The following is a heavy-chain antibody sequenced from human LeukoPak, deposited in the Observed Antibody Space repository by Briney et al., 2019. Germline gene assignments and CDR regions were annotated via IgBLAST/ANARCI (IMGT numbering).Heavy chain of an antibody. D-gene: IGHD6-6*01. CDR3: AREGQQLVPPFDY. V-gene: IGHV4-61*02. CDR2: IYTSGST. Sequence: SQTLSLTCTVSGSISSGSYYWSWIRQPAGKGLEWIGRIYTSGSTNYNPSLESRVTISVDTSKNQFSLKLTSLTAADTAVYYCAREGQQLVPPFDYWGQGNLVTVSS. J-gene: IGHJ4*02. CDR1: GSISSGSYY.